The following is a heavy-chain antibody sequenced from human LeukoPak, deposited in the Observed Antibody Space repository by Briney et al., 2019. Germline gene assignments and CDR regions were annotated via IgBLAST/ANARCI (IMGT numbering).Heavy chain of an antibody. J-gene: IGHJ4*02. V-gene: IGHV1-3*02. CDR2: SNAGNGNT. Sequence: ASVKVSCKASGYTFTSYAMHWVRQAPGQRLEWMGWSNAGNGNTKYSQEFQGRVTITRDTSASTAYMELSSLRSEDMAVYYCARDGGTAARPEGFDYWGQGTLVTVSS. D-gene: IGHD6-6*01. CDR3: ARDGGTAARPEGFDY. CDR1: GYTFTSYA.